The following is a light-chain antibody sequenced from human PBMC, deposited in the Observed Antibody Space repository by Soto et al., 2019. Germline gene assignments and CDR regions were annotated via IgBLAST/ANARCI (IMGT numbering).Light chain of an antibody. CDR2: EVT. V-gene: IGLV2-14*01. CDR1: SSDVGGYNY. J-gene: IGLJ2*01. Sequence: SALTQPASVSGSPGQSITISCTGTSSDVGGYNYVSWYQQYPGKAPKVMIYEVTNRPSGASNRFSGSKSGNTASLTISGLQAEDEADYYCSSYTSSNTLIFGGGTKVTVL. CDR3: SSYTSSNTLI.